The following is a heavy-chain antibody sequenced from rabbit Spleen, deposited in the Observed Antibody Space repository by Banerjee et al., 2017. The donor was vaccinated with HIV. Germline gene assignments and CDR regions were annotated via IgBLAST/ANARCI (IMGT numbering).Heavy chain of an antibody. Sequence: EQLEESGGGLVRPEGSLTLTCKASGVSFSGKDVMCWVRQAPGKGLEWIACINAATGKPVYATWAKGRFTISRTSSTTVTLRMTSLTAADRAAYFCARDLVGVIGWNFYLWGPGTLVTVS. V-gene: IGHV1S45*01. D-gene: IGHD1-1*01. CDR3: ARDLVGVIGWNFYL. CDR1: GVSFSGKDV. CDR2: INAATGKP. J-gene: IGHJ4*01.